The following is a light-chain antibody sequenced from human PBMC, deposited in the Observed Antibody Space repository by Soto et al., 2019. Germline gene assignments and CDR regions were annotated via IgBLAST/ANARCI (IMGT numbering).Light chain of an antibody. CDR2: KSS. V-gene: IGKV1-5*01. J-gene: IGKJ1*01. CDR1: QDLDKW. CDR3: QQYTSNKT. Sequence: ILMSQSPSSLSASVGDRVTITCRASQDLDKWLAWYQQKPGRAPNLLIYKSSALRQGVPPRFSGFGDGTEYIRTITDLQPDDFATYYCQQYTSNKTFGQVTVVEMK.